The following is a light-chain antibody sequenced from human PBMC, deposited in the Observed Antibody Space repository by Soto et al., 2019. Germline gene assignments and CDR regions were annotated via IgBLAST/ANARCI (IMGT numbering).Light chain of an antibody. J-gene: IGKJ4*01. CDR1: QSVRSSH. CDR2: GSS. V-gene: IGKV3-20*01. CDR3: QQYSSSPLT. Sequence: IVLTQSPGTLSLSPGERATLSCRTSQSVRSSHLAWYQQKPGQAPRLLIYGSSSRATGIPDRFSGSGSGTDFTLTIRRLEPEDFAVYHCQQYSSSPLTFGGGTKVEI.